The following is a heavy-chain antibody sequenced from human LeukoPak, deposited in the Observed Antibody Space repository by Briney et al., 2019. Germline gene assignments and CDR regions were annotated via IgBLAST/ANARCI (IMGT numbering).Heavy chain of an antibody. V-gene: IGHV3-48*03. J-gene: IGHJ3*02. Sequence: PGGSLRLSCAASGFTFSSYEMSWVRQTPGKGLEWVSYISNSGSAIYYLDSVKGRFTVSRDNAKNSLDLQMNSLRAEDTAIYYCAREDYQDAFDMWGQGTKVTVSS. D-gene: IGHD2-2*01. CDR1: GFTFSSYE. CDR3: AREDYQDAFDM. CDR2: ISNSGSAI.